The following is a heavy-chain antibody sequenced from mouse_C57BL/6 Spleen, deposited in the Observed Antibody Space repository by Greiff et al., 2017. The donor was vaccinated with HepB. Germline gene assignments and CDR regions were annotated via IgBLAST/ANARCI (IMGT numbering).Heavy chain of an antibody. CDR2: ISYDGSN. CDR3: ARDHSKLDY. J-gene: IGHJ4*01. CDR1: GYSITSGYY. Sequence: EVQLQQSGPGLVKPSQSLSLTCSVTGYSITSGYYWNWIRQFPGNKLEWMGYISYDGSNNYNPSLKNRISITRDTSKNQFFLKLNSVTTEDTATYYCARDHSKLDYWGQGTSVTVSS. V-gene: IGHV3-6*01.